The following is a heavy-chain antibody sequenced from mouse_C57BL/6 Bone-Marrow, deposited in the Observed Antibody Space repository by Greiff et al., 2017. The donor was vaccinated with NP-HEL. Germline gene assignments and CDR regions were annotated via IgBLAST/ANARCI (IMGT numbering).Heavy chain of an antibody. V-gene: IGHV1-74*01. D-gene: IGHD1-1*01. CDR1: GYTFTSYW. Sequence: QVQLKQPGAELVKPGASVKVSCKASGYTFTSYWMHWVKQRPGQGLEWIGRIHPSDSDTNYNQKFKGKATLTVDKSSSTAYMQLSSLTSEDSAVYYCAIELRYLYYYAMDYWGQGTSVTVSS. CDR3: AIELRYLYYYAMDY. CDR2: IHPSDSDT. J-gene: IGHJ4*01.